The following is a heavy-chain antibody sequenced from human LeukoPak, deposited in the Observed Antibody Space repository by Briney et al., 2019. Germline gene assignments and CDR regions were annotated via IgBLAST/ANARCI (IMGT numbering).Heavy chain of an antibody. CDR1: GFTLSTYA. CDR2: ISGTGFTT. D-gene: IGHD1-20*01. V-gene: IGHV3-23*01. J-gene: IGHJ4*02. CDR3: AKDGYNWIAFDD. Sequence: GGSLRLSCAASGFTLSTYAMHWVRQAPGKGLEWVAYISGTGFTTYYADSVKGRFTISSDSSKNTLFLQMNSLRAEDTAIYYCAKDGYNWIAFDDWGPGTLVNVSS.